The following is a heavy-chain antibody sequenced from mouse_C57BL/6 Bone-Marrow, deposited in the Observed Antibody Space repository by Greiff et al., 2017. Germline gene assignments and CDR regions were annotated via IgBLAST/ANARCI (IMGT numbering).Heavy chain of an antibody. J-gene: IGHJ1*03. CDR3: ARRFYGRSYVYWYFDV. Sequence: VQLQQPGAELVKPGASVKMSCKASGYTFTSYWITWVKQRPGQGLEWIGDIYPGSGSTNYNEKFKSKATLTVDTSSSTAYMQLSSLTSEDSAVYYCARRFYGRSYVYWYFDVWGTGTTVTVSS. CDR2: IYPGSGST. D-gene: IGHD1-1*01. V-gene: IGHV1-55*01. CDR1: GYTFTSYW.